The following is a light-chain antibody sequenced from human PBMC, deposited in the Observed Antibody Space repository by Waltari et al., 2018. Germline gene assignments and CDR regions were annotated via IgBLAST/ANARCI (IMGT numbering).Light chain of an antibody. CDR1: HIGRKT. CDR3: QVWDSSTVV. V-gene: IGLV3-9*01. Sequence: SYDLTPPLPVSAALGQTARITCGESHIGRKTVPWYQEKPGLAPVLVIYRDNQRPSGIADRFSGSNSGNMATLTITTAQVGDEADYYCQVWDSSTVVFGAGTKLTVL. CDR2: RDN. J-gene: IGLJ3*02.